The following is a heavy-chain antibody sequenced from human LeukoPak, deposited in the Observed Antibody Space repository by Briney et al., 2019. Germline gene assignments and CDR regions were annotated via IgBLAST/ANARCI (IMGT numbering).Heavy chain of an antibody. CDR1: GFTFSSYG. D-gene: IGHD6-13*01. CDR3: ATSSWDPSIDY. Sequence: GGSLRLSCAASGFTFSSYGLTWVRQAPGKGLEWVSVISGSGGSTYYADSVKGRFTISRDNSKNTLYLQMNSLRAEDTAVYYCATSSWDPSIDYWGQGTLVTVSS. CDR2: ISGSGGST. V-gene: IGHV3-23*01. J-gene: IGHJ4*02.